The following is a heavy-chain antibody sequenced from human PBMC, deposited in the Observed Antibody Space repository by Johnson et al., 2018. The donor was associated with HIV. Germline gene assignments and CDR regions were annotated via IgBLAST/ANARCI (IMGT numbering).Heavy chain of an antibody. CDR1: GFTFSGYW. CDR3: ARELGGSSLPFGAFDI. J-gene: IGHJ3*02. CDR2: RKQDGSQK. Sequence: VQLVESGGGLAQPGGSLRLSCVASGFTFSGYWMSWVRQAPGKGLEWVANRKQDGSQKYYVASVKGRCPISRDNAKNSVYLQMNSLRAEDTAVYYCARELGGSSLPFGAFDIWGQGTMVTVSS. V-gene: IGHV3-7*05. D-gene: IGHD6-13*01.